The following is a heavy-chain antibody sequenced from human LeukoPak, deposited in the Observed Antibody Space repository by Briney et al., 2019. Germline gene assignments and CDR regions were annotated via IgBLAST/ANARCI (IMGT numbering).Heavy chain of an antibody. CDR1: GFTFSSYG. J-gene: IGHJ3*02. CDR2: IRYDGSNK. D-gene: IGHD1-26*01. CDR3: AKNMAGREGGAFDI. V-gene: IGHV3-30*02. Sequence: GGSLRLSCAASGFTFSSYGMHWVRQAPGKGLEWVAFIRYDGSNKYYADSVKGRFTISRDNSKNTLYLQMNSLRAEDTAVYYCAKNMAGREGGAFDIWGQGTMVTVSS.